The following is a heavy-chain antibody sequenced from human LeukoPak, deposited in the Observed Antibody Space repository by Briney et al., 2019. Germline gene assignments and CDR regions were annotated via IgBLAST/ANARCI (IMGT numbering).Heavy chain of an antibody. V-gene: IGHV3-30*04. CDR2: ISYDGSNK. D-gene: IGHD3-22*01. CDR1: GFTFSSYA. CDR3: ARDGYYYDSSGYSVFDY. J-gene: IGHJ4*02. Sequence: GGSLRLSCAASGFTFSSYAMHWVRQAPGKGLEWVAVISYDGSNKYYADSVKGRFTISRDNSKNTLYLQMNSLRAEDTAVYYCARDGYYYDSSGYSVFDYWGQGTLVTVSS.